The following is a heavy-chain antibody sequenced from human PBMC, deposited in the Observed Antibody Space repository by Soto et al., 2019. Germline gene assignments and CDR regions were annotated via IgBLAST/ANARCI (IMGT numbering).Heavy chain of an antibody. J-gene: IGHJ1*01. V-gene: IGHV3-30-3*01. D-gene: IGHD6-19*01. CDR1: GFTFSSYA. CDR3: ARDVQWLFPEYFQH. CDR2: ISYDGSNK. Sequence: PGGSLRLSCAASGFTFSSYAMHWVRQAPGKGLEWVAVISYDGSNKYYADSVKGRFTISRDNSKNTLYLQMNSLRAEDTFVYYCARDVQWLFPEYFQHWGQGTLVTVSS.